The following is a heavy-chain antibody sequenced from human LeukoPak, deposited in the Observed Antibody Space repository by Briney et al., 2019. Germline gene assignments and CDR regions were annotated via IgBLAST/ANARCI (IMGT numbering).Heavy chain of an antibody. CDR3: ARDWYNNSDAFDI. J-gene: IGHJ3*02. Sequence: PGRSLRLSCAASGFTFSSYAMHWVRQAPGKGLEWVAAISYDGSNKYSADSVKGRFTISRDNTKNSLYLQMNSLRAEDTAVYYCARDWYNNSDAFDIWGQGTMVTVSS. CDR1: GFTFSSYA. D-gene: IGHD4-11*01. V-gene: IGHV3-30*04. CDR2: ISYDGSNK.